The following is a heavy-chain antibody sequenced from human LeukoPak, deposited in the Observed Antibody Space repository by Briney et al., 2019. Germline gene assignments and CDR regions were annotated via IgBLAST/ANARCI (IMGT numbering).Heavy chain of an antibody. J-gene: IGHJ4*02. V-gene: IGHV3-23*01. Sequence: GGSLRLSCAASGFTPGSYAMSWVRQAPRKGLEWVSATSGSGGSTYYTDSVKGRFTISRDNSKNTLYLQMNSLRAEDTAVYYCASRPSLYSSGWYEYYFDYWGEGTLVTVSS. CDR2: TSGSGGST. CDR1: GFTPGSYA. CDR3: ASRPSLYSSGWYEYYFDY. D-gene: IGHD6-19*01.